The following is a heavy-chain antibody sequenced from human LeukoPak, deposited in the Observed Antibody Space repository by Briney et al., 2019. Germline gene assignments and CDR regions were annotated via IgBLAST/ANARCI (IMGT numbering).Heavy chain of an antibody. D-gene: IGHD2-15*01. CDR2: ISGSGGST. V-gene: IGHV3-23*01. Sequence: GGSLRLSCAASGFTFSSYAMSWVRQAPGKGLEWVSAISGSGGSTYYADSVKGRFTNSRDNSKNTLYLQMNSLRAEDTAVYYCAKCSGGSCYSGEHYWGQGTLVTVSS. CDR3: AKCSGGSCYSGEHY. J-gene: IGHJ4*02. CDR1: GFTFSSYA.